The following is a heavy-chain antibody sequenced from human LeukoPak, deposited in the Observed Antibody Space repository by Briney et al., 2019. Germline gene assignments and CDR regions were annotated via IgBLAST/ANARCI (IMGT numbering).Heavy chain of an antibody. CDR3: ASEGGGYYDSSGYFY. D-gene: IGHD3-22*01. V-gene: IGHV4-34*01. Sequence: SETLSLTCAVYGGSFSGYYWSWIRQPPGKGLEWIGEINHSGSTNYNPSLKSRVTISVDTSKNQFSLKLSSVTAEDTAVYYCASEGGGYYDSSGYFYWGQGTLVTVSS. CDR1: GGSFSGYY. CDR2: INHSGST. J-gene: IGHJ4*02.